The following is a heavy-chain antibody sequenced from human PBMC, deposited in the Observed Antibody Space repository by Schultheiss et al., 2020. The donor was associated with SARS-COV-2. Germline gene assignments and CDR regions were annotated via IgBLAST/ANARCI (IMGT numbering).Heavy chain of an antibody. CDR1: GASITSDNW. J-gene: IGHJ4*02. D-gene: IGHD1-26*01. Sequence: SETLSLTCAVSGASITSDNWWSWVRQPPGKALEWIGAISHSGTTNYSPSLKSRVTMSVDKSKNQFSLKLSSVTAADTAVYYCARDVGATTGSYYFDFWGQGTLVTVSS. CDR3: ARDVGATTGSYYFDF. V-gene: IGHV4-4*02. CDR2: ISHSGTT.